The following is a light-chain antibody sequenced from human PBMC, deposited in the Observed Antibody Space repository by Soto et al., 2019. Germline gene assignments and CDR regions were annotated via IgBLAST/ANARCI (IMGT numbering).Light chain of an antibody. Sequence: DIQMTQSPSSLSASVGDRVTITCRASQGISNYLAWYQQIPGKVPKLLIYAASTLQPGVPSRFSGSGSGTDFTLTISSLQPEDIATYYCQEYNNARTWTFGQGTKVEIK. J-gene: IGKJ1*01. V-gene: IGKV1-27*01. CDR2: AAS. CDR1: QGISNY. CDR3: QEYNNARTWT.